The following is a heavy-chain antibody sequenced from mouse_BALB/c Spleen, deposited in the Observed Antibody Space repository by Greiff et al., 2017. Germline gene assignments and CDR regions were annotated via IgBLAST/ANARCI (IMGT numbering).Heavy chain of an antibody. CDR1: GFAFSSYD. D-gene: IGHD2-14*01. Sequence: EVKLVESGGGLVKPGGSLKLSCAASGFAFSSYDMSWVRQTPEKRLEWVAYISSGGGSTYYPDTVKGRFTISRDNAKNTLYLQMSSLKSEDTAMDYCARRGYRYDAMDYWGQGTSVTVSS. CDR3: ARRGYRYDAMDY. V-gene: IGHV5-12-1*01. J-gene: IGHJ4*01. CDR2: ISSGGGST.